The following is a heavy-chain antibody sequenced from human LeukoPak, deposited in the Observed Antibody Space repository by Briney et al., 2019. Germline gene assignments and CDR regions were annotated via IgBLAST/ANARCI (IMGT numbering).Heavy chain of an antibody. V-gene: IGHV3-23*01. CDR1: GFPFSSYA. CDR3: AKSDYYDESGHLSCFEQ. CDR2: VSGSGDTT. J-gene: IGHJ4*02. D-gene: IGHD3-16*01. Sequence: GESLRLSCAASGFPFSSYAMSWVRQPPGKGLEWVSGVSGSGDTTYYADSVKDRFTISRENSKNTLYLQMDSLRAEDAAVYYCAKSDYYDESGHLSCFEQWGQGTLVTVSS.